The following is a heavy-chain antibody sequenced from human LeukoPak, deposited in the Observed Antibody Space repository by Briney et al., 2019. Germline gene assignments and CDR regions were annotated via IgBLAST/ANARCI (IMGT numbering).Heavy chain of an antibody. Sequence: SETLSLTCTVSGYSISSGYYWGWIRQPPGKGLEWIGSIYHSGSTYYNPSLKSRVTISVDTSKNQFSLKLSSVTAADTAVYYCARGYCSGGSCLYYYYMDVWGKGTTVTISS. CDR1: GYSISSGYY. D-gene: IGHD2-15*01. J-gene: IGHJ6*03. V-gene: IGHV4-38-2*02. CDR3: ARGYCSGGSCLYYYYMDV. CDR2: IYHSGST.